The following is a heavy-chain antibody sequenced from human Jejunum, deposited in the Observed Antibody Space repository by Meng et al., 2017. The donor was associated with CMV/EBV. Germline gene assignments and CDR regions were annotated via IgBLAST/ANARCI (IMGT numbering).Heavy chain of an antibody. CDR3: AATNYYDTSGYYYWGY. D-gene: IGHD3-22*01. J-gene: IGHJ4*02. CDR2: ISAFNGNT. Sequence: GYTLKNYGISWGRQAPGQGLEWMGWISAFNGNTNYLQKFQGRVTMTTDTSTRTAYLELRSLRSDDTAVYYCAATNYYDTSGYYYWGYWGQGTLVTVSS. CDR1: GYTLKNYG. V-gene: IGHV1-18*01.